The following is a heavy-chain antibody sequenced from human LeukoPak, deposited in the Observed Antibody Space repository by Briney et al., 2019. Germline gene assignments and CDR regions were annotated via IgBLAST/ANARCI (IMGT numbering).Heavy chain of an antibody. CDR3: ARGGMGSYRFFDY. D-gene: IGHD1-26*01. J-gene: IGHJ4*02. CDR2: IYSSGST. CDR1: SGSTSSYY. Sequence: DPSETLSLTCPVSSGSTSSYYWSWIRQPAGKGLEWIGRIYSSGSTNYNPSLKSRVNMSPDTSKNQFSLKLSSVAAADTAVYYCARGGMGSYRFFDYWGQGDLVTVSS. V-gene: IGHV4-4*07.